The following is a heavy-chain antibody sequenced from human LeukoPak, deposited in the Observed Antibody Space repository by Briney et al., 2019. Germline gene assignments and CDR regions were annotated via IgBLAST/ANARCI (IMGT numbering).Heavy chain of an antibody. CDR3: ARTTVTPFDY. CDR2: IIPIFGTA. J-gene: IGHJ4*02. Sequence: SVQVSCKASGGTFSSYSISWVLQAPAQGLEWMGVIIPIFGTANYAQKFQDRVTITAAESTSTAYVELSSLRSEDTAVYYCARTTVTPFDYWGQGTLVTVSS. CDR1: GGTFSSYS. D-gene: IGHD4-17*01. V-gene: IGHV1-69*13.